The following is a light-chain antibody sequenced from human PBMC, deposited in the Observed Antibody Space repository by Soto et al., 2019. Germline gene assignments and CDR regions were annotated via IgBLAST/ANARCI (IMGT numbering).Light chain of an antibody. J-gene: IGKJ2*01. V-gene: IGKV3-20*01. CDR2: GAS. CDR1: QSVSSVS. Sequence: EIVLTQSPGTLSLSPGERATLSCRASQSVSSVSLAWYQQKPGQAPRLLVYGASTRATGIPARFSGSGSGTDFTLTISRLEPEDFAVYYCQQYGGSPLVTFGQGTKLEIK. CDR3: QQYGGSPLVT.